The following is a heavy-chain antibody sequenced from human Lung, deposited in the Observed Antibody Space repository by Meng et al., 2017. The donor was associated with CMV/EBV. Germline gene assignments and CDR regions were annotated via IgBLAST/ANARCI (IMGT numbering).Heavy chain of an antibody. V-gene: IGHV1-18*01. J-gene: IGHJ5*02. Sequence: FTSYGISWVRQAPGQGLEWMGWISAYNGNTNYAQKLQGRVTMTTDTSTSTACMELRSLRSDDTAVYYCARDAEDIVVVPAAIGYVWFDPWGQGTLVTVSS. CDR3: ARDAEDIVVVPAAIGYVWFDP. D-gene: IGHD2-2*02. CDR1: FTSYG. CDR2: ISAYNGNT.